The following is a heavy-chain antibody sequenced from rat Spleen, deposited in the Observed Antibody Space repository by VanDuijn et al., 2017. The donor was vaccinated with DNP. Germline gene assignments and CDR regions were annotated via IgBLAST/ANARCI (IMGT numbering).Heavy chain of an antibody. CDR3: ARRGYYGYNTFDY. D-gene: IGHD1-9*01. V-gene: IGHV5-58*01. J-gene: IGHJ2*01. CDR2: IKTDGGST. CDR1: GFTFSSYW. Sequence: EVQLVETGGGLVQPGRSLKLSCVASGFTFSSYWMYWIRQAPGKGLEWVASIKTDGGSTYYPDSVKGRFTISRDNAENTLYLQMNSLRSEDTATYYCARRGYYGYNTFDYWGQGVMVTVSS.